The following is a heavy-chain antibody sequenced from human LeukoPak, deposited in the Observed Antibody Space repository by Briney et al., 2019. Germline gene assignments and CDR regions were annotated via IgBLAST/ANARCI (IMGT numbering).Heavy chain of an antibody. J-gene: IGHJ4*02. V-gene: IGHV3-30-3*01. CDR2: ISYDGSNK. CDR3: ARDHSSSWYNY. Sequence: PGGSLRLSCAASGFTSSSYAMHWVRQAPGKGLEWVAVISYDGSNKYYADSVKGRFTISRDNSKNTLYLQMNSLRAEDTAVYYCARDHSSSWYNYWGQGTLVTVSS. CDR1: GFTSSSYA. D-gene: IGHD6-13*01.